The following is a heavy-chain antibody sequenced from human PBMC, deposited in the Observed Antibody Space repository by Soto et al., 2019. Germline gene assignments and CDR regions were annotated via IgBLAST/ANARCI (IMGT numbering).Heavy chain of an antibody. CDR2: INHSGTT. CDR1: GGSVSGYF. J-gene: IGHJ4*02. D-gene: IGHD2-15*01. V-gene: IGHV4-34*01. CDR3: ARRYCSDSYCSYFDY. Sequence: SETLSLTCAVYGGSVSGYFWSWIRQPPGKGLEWIGEINHSGTTSYSPSLDSRVTTSVDTSKNQFSLRLSSVTAADTAIYYCARRYCSDSYCSYFDYWGRGTLVTVSS.